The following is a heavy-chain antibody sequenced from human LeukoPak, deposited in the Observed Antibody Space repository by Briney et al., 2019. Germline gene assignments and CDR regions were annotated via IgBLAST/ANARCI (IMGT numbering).Heavy chain of an antibody. Sequence: SGGSLRLSCAASGFSFSVYAMSWVRQAPGKGLEWVSAITGPGEGTWYADSVQGRFTTSRDNSKNTLYLQMDSLRAEDTAVYFCAKRMYGWYQIDYWGQGTLVTVSS. J-gene: IGHJ4*02. CDR3: AKRMYGWYQIDY. V-gene: IGHV3-23*01. CDR2: ITGPGEGT. D-gene: IGHD6-19*01. CDR1: GFSFSVYA.